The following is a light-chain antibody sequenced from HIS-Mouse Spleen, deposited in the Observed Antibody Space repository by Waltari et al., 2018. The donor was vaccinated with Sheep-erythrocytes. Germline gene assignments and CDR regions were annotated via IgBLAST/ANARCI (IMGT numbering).Light chain of an antibody. CDR3: QQYGSSPPTWT. J-gene: IGKJ1*01. CDR1: QSVSSY. CDR2: DAS. Sequence: EIVFTQSPATLSLSPGERATPSRRANQSVSSYLAWYQQKPGQAPRPPNYDASNRATGLPTRFRGRGSGTDFTLTISRLEPEDFAVYYCQQYGSSPPTWTFGQGTKVEIK. V-gene: IGKV3-20*01.